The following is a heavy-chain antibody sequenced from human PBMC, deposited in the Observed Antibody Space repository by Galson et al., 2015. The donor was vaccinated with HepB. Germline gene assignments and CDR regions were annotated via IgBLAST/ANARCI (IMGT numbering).Heavy chain of an antibody. V-gene: IGHV5-10-1*01. CDR2: IDPSDSYT. Sequence: SGAEVKKPGESLRISCKGSGYSFTSYWISWVRQMPGKGLEWMGRIDPSDSYTNYSPSSQGHVTISADKSISTAHLQWSSLKASDPAMYYCARTPNYYDSSGYYTHWYFDLWGRGTLVTVSS. CDR1: GYSFTSYW. J-gene: IGHJ2*01. D-gene: IGHD3-22*01. CDR3: ARTPNYYDSSGYYTHWYFDL.